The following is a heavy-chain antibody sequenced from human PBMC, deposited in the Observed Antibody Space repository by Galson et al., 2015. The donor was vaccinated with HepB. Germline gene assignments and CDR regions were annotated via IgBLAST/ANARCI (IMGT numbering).Heavy chain of an antibody. CDR2: IKSKTDGGTT. D-gene: IGHD5-12*01. J-gene: IGHJ6*02. CDR3: TTCYRVATIICYYGMDV. V-gene: IGHV3-15*07. CDR1: GFTFSNAW. Sequence: SLRLSCAASGFTFSNAWMNWVRQAPGKGLEWVGRIKSKTDGGTTDYAAPVKGRFTISRDDSKNTLYLQMNSLKTEDTAVYYCTTCYRVATIICYYGMDVWGQGTTVTVSS.